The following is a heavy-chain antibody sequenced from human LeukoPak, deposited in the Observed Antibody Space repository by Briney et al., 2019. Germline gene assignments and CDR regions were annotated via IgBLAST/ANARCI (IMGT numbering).Heavy chain of an antibody. Sequence: PSETLSLTCAVYGGSFSGYYWSWIRQPPGKGLEWIGEINHSGSTNYNPSLKSRVTISVDTSKNQFSLKLSSVTAADTAVYYCARGPRSRLAKNFDYWGQGTLVTVSS. CDR3: ARGPRSRLAKNFDY. CDR2: INHSGST. J-gene: IGHJ4*02. V-gene: IGHV4-34*01. CDR1: GGSFSGYY. D-gene: IGHD5-12*01.